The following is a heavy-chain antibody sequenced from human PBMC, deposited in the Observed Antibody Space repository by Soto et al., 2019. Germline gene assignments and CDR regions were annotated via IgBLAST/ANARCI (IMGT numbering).Heavy chain of an antibody. V-gene: IGHV3-21*01. CDR1: GFTFSSYS. Sequence: LRLSCAASGFTFSSYSMNWVRQAPGRGLEWVSSISSSSSYIYYADSVKGRFTISRDNAKNSLYLQMNSLRAEDTAVYYCARQTELHVEMVYLDYWGQGTLVTVSS. D-gene: IGHD1-7*01. CDR2: ISSSSSYI. J-gene: IGHJ4*02. CDR3: ARQTELHVEMVYLDY.